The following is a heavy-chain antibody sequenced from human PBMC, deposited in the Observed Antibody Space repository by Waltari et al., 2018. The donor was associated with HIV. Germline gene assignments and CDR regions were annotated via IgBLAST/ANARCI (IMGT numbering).Heavy chain of an antibody. CDR1: GGPISSGRYS. CDR3: ASVSLAGWFDP. D-gene: IGHD6-19*01. V-gene: IGHV4-61*02. Sequence: QVQLQESGPGLVKPSQTLSLTCTVPGGPISSGRYSWSWIRQPAGKGLEWIGRVYTSGTTNYNPSLQSRVTISVDTSKNQISLKMRSVTAADTAVYYCASVSLAGWFDPWGQGTLVTVSS. J-gene: IGHJ5*02. CDR2: VYTSGTT.